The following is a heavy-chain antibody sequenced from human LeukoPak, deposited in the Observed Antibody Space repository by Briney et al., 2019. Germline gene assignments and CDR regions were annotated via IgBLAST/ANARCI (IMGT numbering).Heavy chain of an antibody. V-gene: IGHV4-59*08. J-gene: IGHJ4*02. CDR2: IYYSGST. Sequence: KASETLSLTCTVSDGSISSYYWSWIRQPPGKGLEWIGYIYYSGSTNYNPSLKSRVTISVDTSKNQFSLKVNSVTAADTAVYYCARHRFSSSSNYFDYWGQGTLVTVSS. CDR3: ARHRFSSSSNYFDY. CDR1: DGSISSYY. D-gene: IGHD6-13*01.